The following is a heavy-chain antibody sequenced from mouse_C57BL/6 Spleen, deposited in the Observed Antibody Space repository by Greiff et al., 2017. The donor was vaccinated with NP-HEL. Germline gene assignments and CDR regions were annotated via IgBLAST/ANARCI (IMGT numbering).Heavy chain of an antibody. V-gene: IGHV1-69*01. CDR1: GYTFTSYW. CDR3: ARDGIYYGPWFAY. CDR2: IDPSDSYT. J-gene: IGHJ3*01. Sequence: QVQLKQPGAELVMPGASVKLSCKASGYTFTSYWMHWVKQRPGQGLEWIGEIDPSDSYTNYNQKFKGKSTLTVDKSSSTAYMQLSSLTSEDSAVYYCARDGIYYGPWFAYWGQGTLVTVSA. D-gene: IGHD1-1*01.